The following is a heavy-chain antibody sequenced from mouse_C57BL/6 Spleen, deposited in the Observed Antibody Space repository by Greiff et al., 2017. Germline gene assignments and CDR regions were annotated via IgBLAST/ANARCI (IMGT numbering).Heavy chain of an antibody. CDR1: GYTFTDYY. V-gene: IGHV1-76*01. CDR3: ARRGITTVVEDYFDY. Sequence: QVQLQQSGAELVRPGASVKLSCKASGYTFTDYYIHWVKQRPGQGLEWIARIYPGSGNTYYNEKFKGKATLTAEKSSSTAYMQLSSLTSEDSAVYFCARRGITTVVEDYFDYWGQGTTLTVSS. J-gene: IGHJ2*01. D-gene: IGHD1-1*01. CDR2: IYPGSGNT.